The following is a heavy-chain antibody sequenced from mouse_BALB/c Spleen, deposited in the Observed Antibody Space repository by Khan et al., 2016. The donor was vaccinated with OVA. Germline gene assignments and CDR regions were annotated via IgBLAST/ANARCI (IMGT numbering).Heavy chain of an antibody. D-gene: IGHD1-1*01. V-gene: IGHV1-7*01. Sequence: QVQLKQSGAELAKPGASVKMSCKASGYTFTSYWMHWVKQRPGQGLEWIGYINPSTGYSEYNQKFKDKATLTADKSSSTAYMQLSSLTSDDSAVYDCENEGSSSAWFAYWGQGTLVTVSA. J-gene: IGHJ3*01. CDR3: ENEGSSSAWFAY. CDR1: GYTFTSYW. CDR2: INPSTGYS.